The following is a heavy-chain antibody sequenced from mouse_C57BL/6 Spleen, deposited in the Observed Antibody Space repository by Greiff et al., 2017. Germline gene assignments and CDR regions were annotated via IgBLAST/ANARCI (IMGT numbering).Heavy chain of an antibody. D-gene: IGHD1-1*01. CDR3: ARWYYCSSYLFDY. Sequence: QVQLQQPGAELVKPGASVKLSCKASGYTFTSYWMHWVKQRPGQGLEWIGMIHPNSGSTNYNEKFKSKATLTVAKSSSTAYMQLSSLTSEDSAVXYCARWYYCSSYLFDYWGQGTTLTVSS. V-gene: IGHV1-64*01. J-gene: IGHJ2*01. CDR2: IHPNSGST. CDR1: GYTFTSYW.